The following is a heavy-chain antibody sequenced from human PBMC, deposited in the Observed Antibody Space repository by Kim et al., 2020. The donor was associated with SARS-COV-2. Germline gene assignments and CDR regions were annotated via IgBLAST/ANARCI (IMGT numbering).Heavy chain of an antibody. V-gene: IGHV3-15*01. CDR3: TTDLRYCSNTNCYEVDY. J-gene: IGHJ4*02. D-gene: IGHD2-2*01. CDR1: GLTFSKAW. CDR2: IKSKTDGGTT. Sequence: GGSLRLSCAASGLTFSKAWMSWVRQAPGKGLEWVGHIKSKTDGGTTDYGAPVKGRFSISRDDSKKTLYLQMNSLKTEDTAVYYCTTDLRYCSNTNCYEVDYWGQGTLVTVSS.